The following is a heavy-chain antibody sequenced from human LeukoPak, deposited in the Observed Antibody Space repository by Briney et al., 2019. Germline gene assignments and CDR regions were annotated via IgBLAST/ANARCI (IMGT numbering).Heavy chain of an antibody. CDR1: GGSISNYY. V-gene: IGHV4-59*12. J-gene: IGHJ5*02. D-gene: IGHD6-19*01. CDR3: ARGKAVAGTSWFDP. Sequence: SETLSLTCTVSGGSISNYYWNWIRQPPGKGLEWIGYIYYTGSTNYNPSLKSRVTMSVDTSKNQFSLKLSSVTAADTAVYYCARGKAVAGTSWFDPWGQGTLVTVSS. CDR2: IYYTGST.